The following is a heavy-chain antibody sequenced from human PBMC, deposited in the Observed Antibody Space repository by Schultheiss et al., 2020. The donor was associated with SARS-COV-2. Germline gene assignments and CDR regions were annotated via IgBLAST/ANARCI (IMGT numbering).Heavy chain of an antibody. V-gene: IGHV3-23*01. J-gene: IGHJ4*02. Sequence: GGSLRLSCAASGFTFSNYAMSWVRLAPGKGLEWVSAISGSGGSTYYADSVKGRFTISRDNYRNTMSLQMDSLRAEDTAVYYCAKDGSDSSYYFDYWGQGTLVTVSS. CDR1: GFTFSNYA. CDR3: AKDGSDSSYYFDY. CDR2: ISGSGGST. D-gene: IGHD6-6*01.